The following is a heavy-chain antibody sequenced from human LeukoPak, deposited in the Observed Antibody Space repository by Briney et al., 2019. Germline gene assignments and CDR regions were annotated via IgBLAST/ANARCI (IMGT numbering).Heavy chain of an antibody. D-gene: IGHD2-21*01. J-gene: IGHJ4*02. CDR2: IRRKAKSYAT. V-gene: IGHV3-73*01. CDR3: TAREKAKGYSSDY. Sequence: PGGSLRLSCAASGFTFSGSAMHWCRQASGKGREWGGRIRRKAKSYATAYAASVKGRFTISRHESTNTAYGQTNRLKSEATAVDYCTAREKAKGYSSDYWGQGTLVTVSS. CDR1: GFTFSGSA.